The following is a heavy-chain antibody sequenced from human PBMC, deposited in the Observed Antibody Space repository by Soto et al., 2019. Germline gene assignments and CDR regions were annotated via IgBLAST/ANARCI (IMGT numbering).Heavy chain of an antibody. J-gene: IGHJ6*04. CDR3: AKDKARMERRRSGMDV. V-gene: IGHV3-9*01. CDR1: GFTFDDYA. CDR2: ISWNSGSI. D-gene: IGHD1-1*01. Sequence: PGGSLRLSCAASGFTFDDYAMHWVRQAPGKGLEWVSSISWNSGSIGYADSVKGRFTISRDNAKNSLYLQMNSLRAEDTALYYCAKDKARMERRRSGMDVWGKGTTVTVSS.